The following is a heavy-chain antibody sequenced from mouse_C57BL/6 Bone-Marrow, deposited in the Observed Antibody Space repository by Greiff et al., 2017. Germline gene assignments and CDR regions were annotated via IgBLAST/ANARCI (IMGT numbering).Heavy chain of an antibody. CDR2: IYPYNGVS. J-gene: IGHJ1*03. D-gene: IGHD1-1*01. V-gene: IGHV1-31*01. CDR1: GYSFTGYY. Sequence: VQLQQSGPELVKPGASVKISCKASGYSFTGYYMHWVKQSHGNILDWIGYIYPYNGVSSYNQKFKGKATLTVDKSSSTAYMELRSLTSEDSAVYYCYYYGSSYDGYFDVWGTGTTVTVSS. CDR3: YYYGSSYDGYFDV.